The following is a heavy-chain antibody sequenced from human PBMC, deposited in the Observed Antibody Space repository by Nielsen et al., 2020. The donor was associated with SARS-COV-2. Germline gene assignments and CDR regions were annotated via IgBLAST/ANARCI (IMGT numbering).Heavy chain of an antibody. CDR2: IHYTGST. J-gene: IGHJ4*02. CDR1: GGSMSLINYY. D-gene: IGHD6-19*01. V-gene: IGHV4-39*01. CDR3: ARQSRWLANFDY. Sequence: SSTLSLTCTVSGGSMSLINYYWGWIRQPPGMGLEWIGGIHYTGSTYYNPSLTSRATISVDTSKKQFSLRLSSVTAADTAVYYCARQSRWLANFDYWGQGTLVTVSS.